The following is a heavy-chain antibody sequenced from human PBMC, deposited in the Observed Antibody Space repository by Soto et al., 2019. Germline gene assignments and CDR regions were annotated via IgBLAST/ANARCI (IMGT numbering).Heavy chain of an antibody. Sequence: GGSLRLSCAASGFTFSSYGMHWVRQAPGKGLEWVAVISYDGSNKYYADSVKGRFTISRDNSKNTLYLQMNSLRAEDTAVYYCAKGGVVPAAMCGYYYYYMDVWGKGTTVTVSS. D-gene: IGHD2-2*01. CDR3: AKGGVVPAAMCGYYYYYMDV. V-gene: IGHV3-30*18. CDR1: GFTFSSYG. J-gene: IGHJ6*03. CDR2: ISYDGSNK.